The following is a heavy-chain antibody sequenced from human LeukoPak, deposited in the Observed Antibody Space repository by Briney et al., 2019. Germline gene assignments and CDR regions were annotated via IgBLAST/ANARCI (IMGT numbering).Heavy chain of an antibody. CDR2: IWEDGTNI. V-gene: IGHV3-33*01. Sequence: PGTSLRLSCAASGFTFSTYGMHWVRQAPGKGLEWVAVIWEDGTNIHYADSVKGRFTISRDNSKNTLYLQMNSLRAEDTAVYYCAREGREAPGYFDLWGRGTLVTVSS. CDR1: GFTFSTYG. J-gene: IGHJ2*01. D-gene: IGHD1-26*01. CDR3: AREGREAPGYFDL.